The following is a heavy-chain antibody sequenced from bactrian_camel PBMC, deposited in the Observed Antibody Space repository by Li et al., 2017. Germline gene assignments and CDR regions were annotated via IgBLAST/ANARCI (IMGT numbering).Heavy chain of an antibody. V-gene: IGHV3S55*01. CDR3: AASPRSRFCSGSWSLRTDGYNN. CDR1: ELYYTSMC. D-gene: IGHD7*01. Sequence: HVQLVESGGGSVQAGESLRLSCAASELYYTSMCLAWFRQAPGKEREGVAIIDTDCSTFYADSVAGRFTISQDNSKNRLSLQMNSLKPEDTAMYYCAASPRSRFCSGSWSLRTDGYNNWGQGTQVTVS. CDR2: IDTDCST. J-gene: IGHJ4*01.